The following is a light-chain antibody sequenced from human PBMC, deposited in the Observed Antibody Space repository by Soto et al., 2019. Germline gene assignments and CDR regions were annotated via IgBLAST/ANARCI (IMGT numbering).Light chain of an antibody. J-gene: IGLJ3*02. V-gene: IGLV1-44*01. CDR3: AAWDDSLNGPV. CDR1: SSNIGSNS. Sequence: QSVLSQPPSASGSPGQRVTISCSGSSSNIGSNSVNWYQQFPGTAPKLLIYSDNQRPSGVPDRFSGSKSGTSASLAISGLQSEDEADYHCAAWDDSLNGPVFGGGTKLTVL. CDR2: SDN.